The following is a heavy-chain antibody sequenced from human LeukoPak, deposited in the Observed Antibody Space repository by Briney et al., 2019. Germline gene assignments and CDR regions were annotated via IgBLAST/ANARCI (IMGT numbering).Heavy chain of an antibody. V-gene: IGHV4-4*02. J-gene: IGHJ4*02. Sequence: SETLSLTCAVSGGSISSGYWWSWVRQPPMKGLEWIGEIIDSWSTNYNPSLKGRITISLDKTKNQFSLNVNSVTAADTAVYYCATYGPTSGGYTFEYWGQGILVTVSS. CDR2: IIDSWST. D-gene: IGHD2-15*01. CDR3: ATYGPTSGGYTFEY. CDR1: GGSISSGYW.